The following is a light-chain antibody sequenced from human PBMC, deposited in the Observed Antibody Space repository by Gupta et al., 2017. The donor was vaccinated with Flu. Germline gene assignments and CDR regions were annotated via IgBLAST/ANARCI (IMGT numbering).Light chain of an antibody. CDR2: EVS. J-gene: IGLJ2*01. CDR1: SSDVGGYNY. V-gene: IGLV2-8*01. Sequence: QSALTQPPSASGSPGQSVTISCTGTSSDVGGYNYVSWYQQHPGKAPKLMMYEVSKRPSGVPDRFSGSKSGNTASLTIYGLQAEDEAEYYCSSYEGSNNFWVFGGGTKLTVL. CDR3: SSYEGSNNFWV.